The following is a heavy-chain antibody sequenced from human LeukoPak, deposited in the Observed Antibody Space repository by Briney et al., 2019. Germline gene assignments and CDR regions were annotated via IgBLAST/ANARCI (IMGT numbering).Heavy chain of an antibody. CDR1: GYSISSGYN. D-gene: IGHD3-22*01. CDR2: IYHSGST. Sequence: SSETLSLTCAVSGYSISSGYNWGWSRQPPGKGLEWIGSIYHSGSTDYIPSLKSRVTISVDTSKNQFSLKLSSVTAADTAVYYCAKEMHYYDSSGYSNPDPPYNWFDPWGQGTLVTVSS. V-gene: IGHV4-38-2*01. CDR3: AKEMHYYDSSGYSNPDPPYNWFDP. J-gene: IGHJ5*02.